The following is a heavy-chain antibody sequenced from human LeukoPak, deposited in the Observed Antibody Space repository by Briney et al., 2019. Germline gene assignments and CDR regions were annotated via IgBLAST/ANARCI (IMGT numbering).Heavy chain of an antibody. J-gene: IGHJ4*02. CDR1: GGSISGYY. V-gene: IGHV4-59*01. CDR2: IYYSGST. Sequence: SETLSLTCTVAGGSISGYYWSWIRQPPGKGLEWIGYIYYSGSTNYNPSLKSRVTISVDTSKNQFSLKLSSVTAADTAVYYCGGGYSYGYVDYWGQGTLVTVSS. CDR3: GGGYSYGYVDY. D-gene: IGHD5-18*01.